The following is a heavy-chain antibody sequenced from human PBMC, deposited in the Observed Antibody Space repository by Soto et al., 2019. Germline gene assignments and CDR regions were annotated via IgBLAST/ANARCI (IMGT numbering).Heavy chain of an antibody. Sequence: QLQLQESGPGLVKPSETLSLTCSVSDDSINSDKYYWGWIRQPPGKGLEWIGSIYYRGNAYYTPSLPPRVTISLGKSKGQVSLKLNSVTAAASAVYFCARLEGLATISYYFGFWGPGALVTVSS. CDR2: IYYRGNA. V-gene: IGHV4-39*01. CDR1: DDSINSDKYY. J-gene: IGHJ4*02. CDR3: ARLEGLATISYYFGF. D-gene: IGHD3-3*01.